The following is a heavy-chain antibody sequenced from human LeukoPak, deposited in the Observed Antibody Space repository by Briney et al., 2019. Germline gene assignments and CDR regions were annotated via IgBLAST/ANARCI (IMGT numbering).Heavy chain of an antibody. J-gene: IGHJ4*02. CDR2: INSDGGST. V-gene: IGHV3-74*01. Sequence: GGSLRLSRAASGFTFSSHWMHWVRQAPGKGLVWVSRINSDGGSTSYADSVKGRFTISRDNAKNTLYLQMNSLRAEDTAVYYCARELLSSWYYFDYWGQGTLVTVSS. D-gene: IGHD6-13*01. CDR1: GFTFSSHW. CDR3: ARELLSSWYYFDY.